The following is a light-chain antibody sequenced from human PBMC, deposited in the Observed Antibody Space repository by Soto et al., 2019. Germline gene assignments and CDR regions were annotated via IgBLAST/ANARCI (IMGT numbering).Light chain of an antibody. V-gene: IGLV2-8*01. CDR1: GSDVGGNNY. CDR3: NSYVGSTNNVV. Sequence: QSVLTQPPSASGSPGQSVTISCTGTGSDVGGNNYVSWYQQHPGKAPKLMIYEVNKRPSGVPDRFSGSKSGNTASLTVSGLQADDEADYYCNSYVGSTNNVVFGGETKVTVL. J-gene: IGLJ2*01. CDR2: EVN.